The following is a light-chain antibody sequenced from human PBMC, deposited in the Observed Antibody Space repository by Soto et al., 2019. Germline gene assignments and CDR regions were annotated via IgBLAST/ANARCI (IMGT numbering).Light chain of an antibody. CDR3: KQHNSFSIA. V-gene: IGKV1-5*03. J-gene: IGKJ5*01. CDR1: QAVPNN. CDR2: KAS. Sequence: DIHLTQSPSFLSASVGDRVTITCRPSQAVPNNMAWYQQKPGKPPKLLIYKASTLESGVPSRFSGSGSGTEFTLTINSLQADDFATYYCKQHNSFSIAFGQGTRLEIK.